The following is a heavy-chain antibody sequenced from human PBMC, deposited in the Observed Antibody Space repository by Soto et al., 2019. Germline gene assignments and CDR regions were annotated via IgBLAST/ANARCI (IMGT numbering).Heavy chain of an antibody. CDR2: ISHSGSR. J-gene: IGHJ4*02. D-gene: IGHD6-19*01. Sequence: QVQLQQWGAGLLKASETLSLTCVVSGGSFSGYFWTWIRQSPGRGLEWIGEISHSGSRNYNPAFQSRVIIPVDPSKNHVSLKLSSVTAADSATYFCARGLAYDRPITVAEPFDSWGQGTLVTVSS. V-gene: IGHV4-34*02. CDR1: GGSFSGYF. CDR3: ARGLAYDRPITVAEPFDS.